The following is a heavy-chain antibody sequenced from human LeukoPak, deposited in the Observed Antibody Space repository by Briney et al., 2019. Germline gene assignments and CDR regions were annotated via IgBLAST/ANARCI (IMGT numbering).Heavy chain of an antibody. CDR3: ARQYCSGGSCYLYYFDY. V-gene: IGHV1-8*01. CDR1: GYTFTSYD. J-gene: IGHJ4*02. CDR2: MNPNSGNT. Sequence: GASVKVSCKASGYTFTSYDINWVRQATGQGLEWMGWMNPNSGNTGYAQKFQGRVTMTRITSISTAYMELSSLRSEDTAVYYCARQYCSGGSCYLYYFDYSGQGTLVTVSS. D-gene: IGHD2-15*01.